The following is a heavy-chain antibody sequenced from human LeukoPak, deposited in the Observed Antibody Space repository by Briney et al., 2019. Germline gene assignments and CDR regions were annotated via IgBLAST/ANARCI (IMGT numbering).Heavy chain of an antibody. J-gene: IGHJ4*02. Sequence: ASVKVSCTASGYTFTSYGISWVRQAPGQGLEWMGWISAYNGNTNYVQKLQGRVTMTTDTSTSTAYMELRSLRSDDTAVYYCARDEKLWWTYYDILTGYYPPNYFDYWGQETLVTVSS. CDR1: GYTFTSYG. D-gene: IGHD3-9*01. V-gene: IGHV1-18*01. CDR3: ARDEKLWWTYYDILTGYYPPNYFDY. CDR2: ISAYNGNT.